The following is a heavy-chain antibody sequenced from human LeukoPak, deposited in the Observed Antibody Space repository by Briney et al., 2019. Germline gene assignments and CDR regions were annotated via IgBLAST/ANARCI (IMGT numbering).Heavy chain of an antibody. CDR2: INHSGGT. CDR1: GGSFSGYY. CDR3: ARGKAAAGVYYFDY. Sequence: SETLSLTCAVYGGSFSGYYWSWIRQPPGKGLEWIGEINHSGGTNYNPSLKSRVTISVDTSKNQFSLKLSSVTAADTAVYYCARGKAAAGVYYFDYWGQGTLVTVSS. D-gene: IGHD6-13*01. V-gene: IGHV4-34*01. J-gene: IGHJ4*02.